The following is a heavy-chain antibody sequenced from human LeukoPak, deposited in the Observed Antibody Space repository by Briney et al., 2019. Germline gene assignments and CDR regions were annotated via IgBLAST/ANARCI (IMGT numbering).Heavy chain of an antibody. Sequence: SETLSLTCTVSGYSISTNYYWGWIRQPPGKGLEWIGSIYHSGYTYYNPSLKSRVIISVDTSKNQFSLKLSSVTAADTAVYYCARTAAPEWLRWDWGQGTLVTVSS. CDR3: ARTAAPEWLRWD. J-gene: IGHJ4*02. CDR2: IYHSGYT. D-gene: IGHD5-12*01. V-gene: IGHV4-38-2*02. CDR1: GYSISTNYY.